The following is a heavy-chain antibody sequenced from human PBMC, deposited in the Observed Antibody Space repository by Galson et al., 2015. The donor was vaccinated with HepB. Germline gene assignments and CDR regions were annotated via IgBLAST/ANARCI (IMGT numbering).Heavy chain of an antibody. CDR3: ARVNYSRRGGGGSVDP. CDR2: LNPSGGST. D-gene: IGHD2-15*01. J-gene: IGHJ5*02. Sequence: SVKVSCKASGYTFTSYYMHWVRQAPGQGLEWMGILNPSGGSTSYAQKFQGRVTMTRDTSTSTVYMELSSLRSEDTAVYYCARVNYSRRGGGGSVDPWGQGTLVTVSS. V-gene: IGHV1-46*01. CDR1: GYTFTSYY.